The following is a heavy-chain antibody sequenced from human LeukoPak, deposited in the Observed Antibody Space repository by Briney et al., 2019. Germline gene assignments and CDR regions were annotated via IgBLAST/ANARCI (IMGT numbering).Heavy chain of an antibody. J-gene: IGHJ4*02. Sequence: SGGSLRLSCAASGFTFSDYSMNWVRQAPGKGLEWVSSISSSSSYIYYADSVKGRFTISRDNAKNSLYLQMNSLRAEDTAVYYCARWGATTLVVDYWGQGTLVTVSS. CDR1: GFTFSDYS. CDR3: ARWGATTLVVDY. V-gene: IGHV3-21*01. D-gene: IGHD1-26*01. CDR2: ISSSSSYI.